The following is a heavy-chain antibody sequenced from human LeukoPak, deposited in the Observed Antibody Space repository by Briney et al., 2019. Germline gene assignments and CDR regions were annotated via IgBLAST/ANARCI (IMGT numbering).Heavy chain of an antibody. CDR3: AKERRDGYNLRGDAFDI. Sequence: SVKVSCKAAGATVSSYAISWVRHAPGQRLEWRGGIIPIFGTANYAQKFQGRVTITADKSTSTAYMELSSLRSEDTAVYYCAKERRDGYNLRGDAFDIWGQGTMVTVSS. CDR2: IIPIFGTA. CDR1: GATVSSYA. D-gene: IGHD5-24*01. V-gene: IGHV1-69*06. J-gene: IGHJ3*02.